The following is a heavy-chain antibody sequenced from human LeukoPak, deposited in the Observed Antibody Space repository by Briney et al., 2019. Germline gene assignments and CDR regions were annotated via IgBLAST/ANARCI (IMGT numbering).Heavy chain of an antibody. CDR1: GGSVSSGSYY. D-gene: IGHD3-22*01. CDR3: ARERNASIYDSSGSRRSRGFDI. Sequence: PSETLSLTCTVSGGSVSSGSYYWSWIRQPPGKGLEWIGYIYYNGSTNYNPSLKSRVTISIDTSKNQFSLKLSSVTAADTAVYYCARERNASIYDSSGSRRSRGFDIWGQGTTVTVSS. J-gene: IGHJ3*02. CDR2: IYYNGST. V-gene: IGHV4-61*01.